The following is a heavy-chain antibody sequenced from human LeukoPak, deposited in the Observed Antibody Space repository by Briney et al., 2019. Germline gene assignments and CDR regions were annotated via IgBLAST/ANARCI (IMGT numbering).Heavy chain of an antibody. CDR3: ARGSIGGYTYGGAFDI. CDR1: GGSISSYY. J-gene: IGHJ3*02. D-gene: IGHD5-18*01. Sequence: SETLSLTCTVSGGSISSYYWSWLRQPPGKGLEWIGYIYDSVFTKYNPSLKSRVTISVDTSKSQFSLRLSSVTAADTAVYYCARGSIGGYTYGGAFDIWGQGTMVTVSS. CDR2: IYDSVFT. V-gene: IGHV4-59*08.